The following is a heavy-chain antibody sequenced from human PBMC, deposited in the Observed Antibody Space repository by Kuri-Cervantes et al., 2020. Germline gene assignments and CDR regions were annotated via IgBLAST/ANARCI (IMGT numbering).Heavy chain of an antibody. Sequence: GESLKISCAASGFSFSGYSMNWVRQAPGKGLEWVSYITGSSSTIYYADSVKGRFTISRDNSKNTLYLQMNSLRAEDTAVYYCANPTLTIKGGMDVWGQGTTVTVSS. CDR1: GFSFSGYS. CDR3: ANPTLTIKGGMDV. J-gene: IGHJ6*02. CDR2: ITGSSSTI. V-gene: IGHV3-48*01. D-gene: IGHD3-9*01.